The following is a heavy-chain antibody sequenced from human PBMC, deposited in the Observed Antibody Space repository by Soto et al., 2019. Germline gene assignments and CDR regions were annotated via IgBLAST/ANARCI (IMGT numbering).Heavy chain of an antibody. V-gene: IGHV3-66*01. J-gene: IGHJ4*02. CDR1: GFTVSSNY. Sequence: EVQMVESGGGLVQPGGSLRLSCAASGFTVSSNYMSWVRQAPGKGLEWVSVIYNGGSTYYADSVKGRFTISRDNSKNTLYLQMNSLRAEDTAVYYCARVDSSGWGIYYFDYWGQGTLVTASS. D-gene: IGHD6-19*01. CDR3: ARVDSSGWGIYYFDY. CDR2: IYNGGST.